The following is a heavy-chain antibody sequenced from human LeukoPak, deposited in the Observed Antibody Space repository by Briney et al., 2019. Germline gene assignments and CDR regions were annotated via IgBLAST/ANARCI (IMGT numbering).Heavy chain of an antibody. CDR3: ARIPNYYDSSGYFDY. V-gene: IGHV1-18*01. J-gene: IGHJ4*02. CDR1: GGTFSSYA. Sequence: ASVKVSCKASGGTFSSYAISWVRQAPGQGLEWMGWISAYNGNTNYAQKLQGRVTMTTDTSTSTAYMELRSLRSDDTAVYYCARIPNYYDSSGYFDYWGQGTLVTVSS. CDR2: ISAYNGNT. D-gene: IGHD3-22*01.